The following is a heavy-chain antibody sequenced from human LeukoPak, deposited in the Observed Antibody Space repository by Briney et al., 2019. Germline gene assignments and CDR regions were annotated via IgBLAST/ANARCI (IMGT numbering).Heavy chain of an antibody. J-gene: IGHJ6*03. CDR2: IIPIFGTA. V-gene: IGHV1-69*05. D-gene: IGHD6-19*01. Sequence: SVEVSCKASGGTFSSYAISWVRQAPGQGLEWMGGIIPIFGTANYAQKFQGRVTITTDESTSTAYMELSSLRSEDTAVYYCATVAGYYYYYYMDVWGKGTTVTVSS. CDR3: ATVAGYYYYYYMDV. CDR1: GGTFSSYA.